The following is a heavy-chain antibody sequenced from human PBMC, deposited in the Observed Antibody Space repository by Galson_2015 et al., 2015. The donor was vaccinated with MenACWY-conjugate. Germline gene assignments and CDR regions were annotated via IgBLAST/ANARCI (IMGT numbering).Heavy chain of an antibody. CDR3: ARAHNYYDYVWGSYRLDY. V-gene: IGHV1-18*01. CDR1: GYTFSSYG. J-gene: IGHJ4*02. D-gene: IGHD3-16*02. Sequence: SVKVSCKASGYTFSSYGVTWVRQAPGQGLEWMGWISAHNSNTNSAQKLQGRVTMTTDTSTSTAYMELRSLTSDDTAVYYCARAHNYYDYVWGSYRLDYWGQGTLVTVSS. CDR2: ISAHNSNT.